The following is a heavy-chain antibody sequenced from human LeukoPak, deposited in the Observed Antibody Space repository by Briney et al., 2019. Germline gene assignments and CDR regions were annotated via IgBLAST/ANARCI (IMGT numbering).Heavy chain of an antibody. CDR1: GGSFSGYY. V-gene: IGHV4-34*01. CDR2: INHSGST. J-gene: IGHJ4*02. D-gene: IGHD2-2*01. CDR3: ARGRGYQLPY. Sequence: SETLSLTCAVYGGSFSGYYWSWIRQPPGKGLEWIGEINHSGSTNYNPSLKSRVTISVDTSKNQFSLKLSSVTAADTAVYYCARGRGYQLPYWGQGTLVTVSS.